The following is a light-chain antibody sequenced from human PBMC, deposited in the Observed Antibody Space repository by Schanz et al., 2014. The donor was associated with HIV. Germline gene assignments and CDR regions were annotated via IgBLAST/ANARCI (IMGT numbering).Light chain of an antibody. CDR1: SSNIGSNS. Sequence: QSVLTQPPSASGTPGQRVTIPCSGSSSNIGSNSVNWYQQLPGTAPKVLIYNNNQRPSGVPDRFSGSKSGTSASLAITGLQAEDEAEYYCQAYDSSLSGLVFGGGTKLTVL. J-gene: IGLJ3*02. V-gene: IGLV1-44*01. CDR3: QAYDSSLSGLV. CDR2: NNN.